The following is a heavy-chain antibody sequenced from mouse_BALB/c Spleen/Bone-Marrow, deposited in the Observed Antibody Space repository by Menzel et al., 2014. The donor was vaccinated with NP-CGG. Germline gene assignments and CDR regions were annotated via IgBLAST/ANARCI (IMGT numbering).Heavy chain of an antibody. CDR1: GFTFSSXG. V-gene: IGHV5-17*02. Sequence: DVKLVESGGGLVQPGGSRKLSCAASGFTFSSXGXHWVXQAPXXGXXWVXXISSGSTVIFYADTVKGRFTISRDNPKNTLFLQMTSLRSEDTAMYYCARGGNWDDFDVWGAGTTVTVSS. D-gene: IGHD4-1*01. J-gene: IGHJ1*01. CDR3: ARGGNWDDFDV. CDR2: ISSGSTVI.